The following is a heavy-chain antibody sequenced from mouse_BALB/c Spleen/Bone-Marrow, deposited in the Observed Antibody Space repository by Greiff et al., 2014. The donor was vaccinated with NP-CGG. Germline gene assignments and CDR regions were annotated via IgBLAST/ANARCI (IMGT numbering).Heavy chain of an antibody. J-gene: IGHJ2*01. CDR3: ARDGLLSDY. Sequence: LQQSGAELVKPGASVKMSCKASGYTFTSYNMHWVKQTPGQGLEWIGAIYPGNGDTSYNQKFKGKATLTADKSSSTAYMQLSSLTSEDSAVYYCARDGLLSDYRGQGTTLTVSS. CDR2: IYPGNGDT. CDR1: GYTFTSYN. D-gene: IGHD2-3*01. V-gene: IGHV1-12*01.